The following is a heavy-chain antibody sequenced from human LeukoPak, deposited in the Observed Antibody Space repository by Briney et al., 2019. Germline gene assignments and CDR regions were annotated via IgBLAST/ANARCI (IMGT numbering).Heavy chain of an antibody. J-gene: IGHJ6*03. D-gene: IGHD2-15*01. CDR2: IYYDGSET. V-gene: IGHV3-33*03. CDR1: GLTFSSFG. Sequence: PGGSLRLSCEASGLTFSSFGMHWVRQAPGRGLEWVAVIYYDGSETYYGDSVKGRFTISRDNPKNTLYLQMNSLRPEDTGVYYCASVHCSGGSCYRYLYFYYMDVWGKGTTVTVSS. CDR3: ASVHCSGGSCYRYLYFYYMDV.